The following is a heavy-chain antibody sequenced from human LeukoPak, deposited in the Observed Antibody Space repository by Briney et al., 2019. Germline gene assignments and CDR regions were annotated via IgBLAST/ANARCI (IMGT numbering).Heavy chain of an antibody. J-gene: IGHJ3*02. Sequence: PGGSLRLSCAASGFSFNDFSMSWIRQSPGRGLEWISYISDSGDDTFYADSVKGRFTISRDNAKNSLYLQMNSLRAEDTAVYYCARDDSSSNYGLDIWGQGTMVTVSS. CDR2: ISDSGDDT. CDR1: GFSFNDFS. V-gene: IGHV3-11*06. D-gene: IGHD4-11*01. CDR3: ARDDSSSNYGLDI.